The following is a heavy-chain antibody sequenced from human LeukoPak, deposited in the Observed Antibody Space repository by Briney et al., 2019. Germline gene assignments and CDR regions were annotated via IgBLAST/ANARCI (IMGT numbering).Heavy chain of an antibody. CDR3: ASRSGRASGSSIHYFDY. D-gene: IGHD1-26*01. J-gene: IGHJ4*02. CDR2: ISGSGVNT. V-gene: IGHV3-23*01. Sequence: GGSLRLSCAASGFTFSSHTMSWVRQAPGKGLEWVSGISGSGVNTYYANSVKGRFTISRDNSKNTLYLQMNSLRAEDTAVYYCASRSGRASGSSIHYFDYWGQGTLVTVSS. CDR1: GFTFSSHT.